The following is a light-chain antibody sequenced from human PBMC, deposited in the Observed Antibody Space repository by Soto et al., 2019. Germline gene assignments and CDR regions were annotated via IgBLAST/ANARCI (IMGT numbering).Light chain of an antibody. Sequence: EIVLTQSPGTLSLSPGERATLSCRASRSLSSSYVVWYHQKPGQAPRLLIYAASRRATGIPDRFSGSGSATEYALTFSRLEPEDFAVYYCQQQGTFGQGTKLEIK. CDR1: RSLSSSY. CDR3: QQQGT. J-gene: IGKJ2*01. CDR2: AAS. V-gene: IGKV3-20*01.